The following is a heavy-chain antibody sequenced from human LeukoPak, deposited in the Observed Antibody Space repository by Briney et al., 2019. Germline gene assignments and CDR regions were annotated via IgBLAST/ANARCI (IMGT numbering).Heavy chain of an antibody. CDR1: GVSISSYY. D-gene: IGHD1-26*01. CDR2: IYTSGST. J-gene: IGHJ4*02. CDR3: ASGGLYSGSYYVDY. V-gene: IGHV4-4*07. Sequence: SSETLSLTCTVSGVSISSYYWSWLRQPAEKGLEWLGRIYTSGSTNYNPSLKSRVTMSVDTSKNQFSLKLSSVTAADTAVYYCASGGLYSGSYYVDYWGQGTLVTVSS.